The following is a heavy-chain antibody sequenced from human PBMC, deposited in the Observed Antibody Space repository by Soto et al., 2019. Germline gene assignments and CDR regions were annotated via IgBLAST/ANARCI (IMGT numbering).Heavy chain of an antibody. CDR3: ALTDLEWLLYLDP. J-gene: IGHJ5*02. V-gene: IGHV1-18*01. Sequence: GASVKVSCKASGYTFTSFGISWVRQAPGQGLEWMGWISGYNGDTKYEEKFQGRIAVTIDTSTGTAYMELRSLRSDDTAVYYCALTDLEWLLYLDPWGQGTQVTVSS. CDR2: ISGYNGDT. D-gene: IGHD3-3*01. CDR1: GYTFTSFG.